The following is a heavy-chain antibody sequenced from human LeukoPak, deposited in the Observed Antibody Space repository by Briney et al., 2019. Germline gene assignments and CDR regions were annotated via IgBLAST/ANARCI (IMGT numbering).Heavy chain of an antibody. CDR1: GFTVSSSY. Sequence: GGSLRLSCAASGFTVSSSYMSWARQAPGKGLEWVSLIYSGDNTYYADSMKGRFTISRDNSKNTLYLQMNSLRAEDTAVYYCARGGWYYFEYWGQGTPVTVSS. V-gene: IGHV3-53*01. D-gene: IGHD6-19*01. J-gene: IGHJ4*02. CDR3: ARGGWYYFEY. CDR2: IYSGDNT.